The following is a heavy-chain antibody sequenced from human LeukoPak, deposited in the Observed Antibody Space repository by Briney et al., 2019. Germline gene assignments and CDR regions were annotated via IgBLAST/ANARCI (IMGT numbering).Heavy chain of an antibody. D-gene: IGHD6-13*01. J-gene: IGHJ5*02. CDR3: ARTHSSSLIWFDP. CDR1: DDSISDYY. V-gene: IGHV4-59*01. Sequence: PSETLSVTCTVSDDSISDYYWSWIRQPPGKGLEWIGYISYSGSANYNPSLKSRVTISLDTSKNQFSLKLTSVTTADTAVFYCARTHSSSLIWFDPWGQGTLVIVSS. CDR2: ISYSGSA.